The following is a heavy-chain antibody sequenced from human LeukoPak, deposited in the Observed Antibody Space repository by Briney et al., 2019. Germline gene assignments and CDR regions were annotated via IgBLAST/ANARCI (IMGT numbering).Heavy chain of an antibody. CDR2: ISSIGST. Sequence: PSETLSLTCTVSGGSISSHYWSWIRQPPGKGLEWIGYISSIGSTNYNPSLKSRVTISVDTSKNRFSLKLTSVTAADTAVYFCARDPTTVTKGLDIWGQGTMVTVSS. D-gene: IGHD4-17*01. CDR1: GGSISSHY. CDR3: ARDPTTVTKGLDI. J-gene: IGHJ3*02. V-gene: IGHV4-59*11.